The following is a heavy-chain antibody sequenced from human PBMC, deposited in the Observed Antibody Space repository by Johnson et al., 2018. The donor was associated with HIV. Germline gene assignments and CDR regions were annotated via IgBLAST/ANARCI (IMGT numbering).Heavy chain of an antibody. CDR3: ASLYSGYDNDAFDI. CDR1: GFTFSTYA. D-gene: IGHD5-12*01. V-gene: IGHV3-23*04. J-gene: IGHJ3*02. Sequence: MLLVESGGGVVQPGRSLRLSCEASGFTFSTYAMSWVRQAPGKGLEWVSGINWNGDSTDYADSVKGRFTISRDNSKNTLYLQMNSLRAEDTAVYYCASLYSGYDNDAFDIWGQGTMVTVSS. CDR2: INWNGDST.